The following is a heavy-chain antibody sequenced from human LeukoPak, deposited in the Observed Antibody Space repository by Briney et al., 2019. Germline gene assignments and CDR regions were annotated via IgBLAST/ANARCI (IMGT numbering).Heavy chain of an antibody. D-gene: IGHD4-23*01. CDR2: ISHSGDT. CDR3: ARGSNSVAY. J-gene: IGHJ4*02. Sequence: SETLSLTCAVHRGYFSDSYWSWIRQPPGEGLEWVGEISHSGDTNYNPSLKSRVTISVDTSKNQFSLNLSSVTAADTAVYYCARGSNSVAYWGQGTLVTVSS. CDR1: RGYFSDSY. V-gene: IGHV4-34*01.